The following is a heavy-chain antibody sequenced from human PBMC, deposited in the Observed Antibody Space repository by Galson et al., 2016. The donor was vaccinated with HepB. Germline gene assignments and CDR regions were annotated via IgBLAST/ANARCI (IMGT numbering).Heavy chain of an antibody. CDR2: IDPSDSYT. Sequence: QSGAEVKKPGESLRISCKGSGYTFSSHWITWVRQMPGKGLEWMGRIDPSDSYTNDSPSFEGHVTISTNKSINTAYLQWSSLKASDTAMYYCARLGTTTATKFDYWGQGTPVTVST. CDR3: ARLGTTTATKFDY. V-gene: IGHV5-10-1*01. J-gene: IGHJ4*02. D-gene: IGHD4-17*01. CDR1: GYTFSSHW.